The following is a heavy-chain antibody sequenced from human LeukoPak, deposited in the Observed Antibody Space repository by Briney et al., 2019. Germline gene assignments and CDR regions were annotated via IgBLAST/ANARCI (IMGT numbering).Heavy chain of an antibody. V-gene: IGHV4-34*01. J-gene: IGHJ4*02. D-gene: IGHD3-10*01. CDR3: ARDTVQGRYFDY. Sequence: PSETLSLTCAVYGGSFSGYYWSWIRQPPGKGLEWIGDINHSGSTNYNPSLKSRVTISVDTSKNQFSLKLSSVTAADTAVYYCARDTVQGRYFDYWGQGTLVTVSS. CDR1: GGSFSGYY. CDR2: INHSGST.